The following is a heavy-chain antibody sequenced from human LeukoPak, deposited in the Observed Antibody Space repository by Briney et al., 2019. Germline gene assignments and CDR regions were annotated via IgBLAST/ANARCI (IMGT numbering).Heavy chain of an antibody. Sequence: PGRSLRLSCAASGFTFSNYGINWVRQAPGKGLEWVTFIRYDGSNKYYADSVKGRFTISRDNSKNTLYLQINSLRVEDTAVYYCAKGSNWNYDPRVYIDYWGQGILVTVSS. CDR3: AKGSNWNYDPRVYIDY. CDR2: IRYDGSNK. J-gene: IGHJ4*02. V-gene: IGHV3-30*02. CDR1: GFTFSNYG. D-gene: IGHD1-7*01.